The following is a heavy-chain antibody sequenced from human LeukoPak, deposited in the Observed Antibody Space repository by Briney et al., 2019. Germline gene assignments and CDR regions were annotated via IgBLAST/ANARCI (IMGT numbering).Heavy chain of an antibody. CDR1: GFTFSPYS. Sequence: GGSLRLSCVVSGFTFSPYSMNWVRQAPGKGLEWVAYISGRTSTIYYADSVYGRFTISRDNAKNTLFLQMNSLRVEDTAVYYCARVGATSWYWGQGTLVTVSS. D-gene: IGHD1-26*01. CDR2: ISGRTSTI. CDR3: ARVGATSWY. V-gene: IGHV3-48*01. J-gene: IGHJ4*02.